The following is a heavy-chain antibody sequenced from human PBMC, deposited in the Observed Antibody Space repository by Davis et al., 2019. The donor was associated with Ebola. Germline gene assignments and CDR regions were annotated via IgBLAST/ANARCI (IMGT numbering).Heavy chain of an antibody. Sequence: SETLSLTCTVSGGSLSNFYWSWIRQPPGEGLEWIGYIFSSGSTNYNPSLKSRVTISVDTSKNQFSLKLSSVTAADTAVYYCARAFGGYSYALDYWGQGTLVTVSS. J-gene: IGHJ4*02. CDR2: IFSSGST. CDR3: ARAFGGYSYALDY. CDR1: GGSLSNFY. V-gene: IGHV4-59*01. D-gene: IGHD5-18*01.